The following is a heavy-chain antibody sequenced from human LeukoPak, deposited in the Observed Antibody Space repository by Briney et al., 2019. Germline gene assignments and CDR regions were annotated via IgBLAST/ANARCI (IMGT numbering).Heavy chain of an antibody. CDR1: GGTFSSYA. D-gene: IGHD6-19*01. CDR2: MNPNSGNT. V-gene: IGHV1-8*02. J-gene: IGHJ5*02. Sequence: ASVKVSCKASGGTFSSYAISWVRQATGQGLEWMGWMNPNSGNTGYAQKFQGRVTMTRNTSISTAYMELSSLRSEDTAVYYCARYRSGWYYNWFDPWGQGTLVTVSS. CDR3: ARYRSGWYYNWFDP.